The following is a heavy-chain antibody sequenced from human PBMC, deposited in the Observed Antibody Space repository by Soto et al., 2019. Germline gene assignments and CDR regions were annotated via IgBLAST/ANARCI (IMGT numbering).Heavy chain of an antibody. V-gene: IGHV1-69*06. Sequence: ASVKVSCKASGGTFSSYAISCVRQAPGQGLEWMGGIIPIFGTANYAQKFQGRVTITADKSTSTAYMELSGLRSEDTAVYYCARGSGMGAPDGSFDIWGQGTMVTVSS. J-gene: IGHJ3*02. CDR2: IIPIFGTA. CDR1: GGTFSSYA. D-gene: IGHD1-26*01. CDR3: ARGSGMGAPDGSFDI.